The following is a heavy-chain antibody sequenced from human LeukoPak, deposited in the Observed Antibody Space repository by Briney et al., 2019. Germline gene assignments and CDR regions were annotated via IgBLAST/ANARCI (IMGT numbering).Heavy chain of an antibody. V-gene: IGHV1-69*13. CDR1: GGTFSSYA. CDR3: ARDAAARIGAFDI. J-gene: IGHJ3*02. D-gene: IGHD6-13*01. CDR2: IIPIFGAA. Sequence: SVKVSCKASGGTFSSYAISWVRQAPGHGLEWMGGIIPIFGAANYAQTFQGRVTITADESTSTAYMELSSLRSEDTAVYYCARDAAARIGAFDIWGQGTMVTVSS.